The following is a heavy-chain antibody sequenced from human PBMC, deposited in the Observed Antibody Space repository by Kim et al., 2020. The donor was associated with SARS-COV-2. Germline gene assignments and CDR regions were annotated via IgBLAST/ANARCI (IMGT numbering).Heavy chain of an antibody. J-gene: IGHJ4*02. V-gene: IGHV3-30*18. CDR1: GFTFSTYG. CDR3: AKDAGGSIGDDY. CDR2: ISDDGSNA. D-gene: IGHD3-10*01. Sequence: GGSLRLSCAASGFTFSTYGMNWVRQAPGKGLEWVAAISDDGSNAYYANSVKGRFTISRDNSKNTLDLQMNSLRTEDTAVYYCAKDAGGSIGDDYNGQG.